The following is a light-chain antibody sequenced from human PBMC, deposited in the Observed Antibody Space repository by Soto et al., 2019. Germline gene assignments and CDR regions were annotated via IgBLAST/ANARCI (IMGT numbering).Light chain of an antibody. Sequence: DIQMTQSPLTLSASVGDRVTITCRASQTISRWLAWYQQKPGKAPKLLIYRASSLESGVPSRFSGSGSGTEFPLTISSLQSDDSATYYCQQYQTWTFGQGTKVEIK. J-gene: IGKJ1*01. CDR2: RAS. CDR1: QTISRW. V-gene: IGKV1-5*03. CDR3: QQYQTWT.